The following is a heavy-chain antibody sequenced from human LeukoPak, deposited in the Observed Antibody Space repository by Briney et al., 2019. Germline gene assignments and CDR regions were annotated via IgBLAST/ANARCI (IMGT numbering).Heavy chain of an antibody. Sequence: GGSLRLSCAASGFTFSSFSMSWVRQAPGKGLEWVSAISTLGESTYYADSVKGRFTISRDNSKSTLHLQINSLRVEDTAVYYCAKGEALKDFWSGFGPYYFDYWGQGSLVTVSS. CDR1: GFTFSSFS. CDR3: AKGEALKDFWSGFGPYYFDY. J-gene: IGHJ4*02. CDR2: ISTLGEST. V-gene: IGHV3-23*01. D-gene: IGHD3-3*01.